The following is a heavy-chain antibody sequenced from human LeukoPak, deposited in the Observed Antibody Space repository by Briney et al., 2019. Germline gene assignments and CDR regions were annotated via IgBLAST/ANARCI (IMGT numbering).Heavy chain of an antibody. Sequence: SETLSLTCTVSGTSITRTYWSWIRQPPGRGLESVGYVYDTGDTNYNPSLKSRVTISVDTSKNQFSLKLSSVTAADTAVYYCAREPYYYDSSGYQYHYYGMDVWGQGTTVTVSS. CDR1: GTSITRTY. CDR3: AREPYYYDSSGYQYHYYGMDV. V-gene: IGHV4-59*01. D-gene: IGHD3-22*01. CDR2: VYDTGDT. J-gene: IGHJ6*02.